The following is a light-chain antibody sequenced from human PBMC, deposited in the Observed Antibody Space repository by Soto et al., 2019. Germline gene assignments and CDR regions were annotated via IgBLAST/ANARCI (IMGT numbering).Light chain of an antibody. CDR3: HQRNQ. J-gene: IGKJ5*01. V-gene: IGKV3D-11*03. Sequence: EVVLTQSPDTLSLPPGERATLSCXARQXVSSRXLAWYQQKPGQAPSLLIYDSTNRAAGIAARFSGSRSGTDFTLAIRSVEPEHFAMYYCHQRNQFGQGTRLEIK. CDR2: DST. CDR1: QXVSSRX.